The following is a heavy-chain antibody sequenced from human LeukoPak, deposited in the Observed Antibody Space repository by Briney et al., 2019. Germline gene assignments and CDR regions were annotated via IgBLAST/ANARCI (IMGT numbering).Heavy chain of an antibody. CDR3: ARDAYDDASES. CDR1: GFTFSSYW. D-gene: IGHD3-3*01. Sequence: RGSLRLSCAASGFTFSSYWMSWVRQAPGKGLEWAANLRPDGSDKYYADSVKGRFTISRDNAKNSLYLQMNGLRADDTAIYYCARDAYDDASESWGQGTLVTVSS. V-gene: IGHV3-7*01. CDR2: LRPDGSDK. J-gene: IGHJ5*02.